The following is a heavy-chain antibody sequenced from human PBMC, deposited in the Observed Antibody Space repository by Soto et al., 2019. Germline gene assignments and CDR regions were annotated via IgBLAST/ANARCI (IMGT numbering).Heavy chain of an antibody. D-gene: IGHD5-18*01. CDR3: AREDTAMVSLGYYFDY. CDR2: IIPIFGTA. CDR1: GGTFSSYA. J-gene: IGHJ4*02. Sequence: ASVKVSCKASGGTFSSYAISWVRQAPGQGLEWMGGIIPIFGTANYAQKFQGRVTITADESTSTAYMELSSLRSEDTAVYYCAREDTAMVSLGYYFDYWGQGTLVTVSS. V-gene: IGHV1-69*13.